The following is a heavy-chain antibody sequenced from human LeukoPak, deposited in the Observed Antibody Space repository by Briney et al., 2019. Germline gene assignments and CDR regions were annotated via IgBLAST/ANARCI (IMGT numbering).Heavy chain of an antibody. Sequence: SETLSLTCTVSGGSISSGGYHWSWIRQHPGKGLEWIGYIYYSGSTYYDPSLKSRVTILVDASKNQFSLKLSSVTAADTAVYYCARSPARLRYFDWLLFDYWGQGTLVTVSS. CDR3: ARSPARLRYFDWLLFDY. CDR2: IYYSGST. J-gene: IGHJ4*02. CDR1: GGSISSGGYH. D-gene: IGHD3-9*01. V-gene: IGHV4-31*03.